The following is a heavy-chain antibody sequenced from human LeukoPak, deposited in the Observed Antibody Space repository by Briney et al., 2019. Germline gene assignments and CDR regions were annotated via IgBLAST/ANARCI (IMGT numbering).Heavy chain of an antibody. CDR1: GGSISSGGYS. Sequence: SEPLSLTCAVSGGSISSGGYSWSWIRQPPGKGLEWIGYIYHSGSTYYNPSLKSRVTILVDRSKNQFSLKLSSVTAADTAVYYCARDAYCGGDCYYFDYWDQGTLVTVSS. D-gene: IGHD2-21*01. V-gene: IGHV4-30-2*01. CDR3: ARDAYCGGDCYYFDY. J-gene: IGHJ4*02. CDR2: IYHSGST.